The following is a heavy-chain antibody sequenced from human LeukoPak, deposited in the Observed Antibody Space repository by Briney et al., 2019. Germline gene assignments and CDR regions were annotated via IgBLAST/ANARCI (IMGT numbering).Heavy chain of an antibody. D-gene: IGHD3-10*01. V-gene: IGHV3-23*01. J-gene: IGHJ6*02. CDR1: GFTFSSYA. Sequence: GGSLRLSCAASGFTFSSYAMSWVRQAPGKGLEWVSAISGSGGSTYYADSVKGRFTISRDNSKNTLYLQMNSLRAEDTAVYYCAKEDAYYYGSGRGDYYGMDVWGQGTTVTVSS. CDR2: ISGSGGST. CDR3: AKEDAYYYGSGRGDYYGMDV.